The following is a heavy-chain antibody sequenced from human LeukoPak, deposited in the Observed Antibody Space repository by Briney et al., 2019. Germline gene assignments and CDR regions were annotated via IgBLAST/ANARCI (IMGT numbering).Heavy chain of an antibody. CDR2: INTNTGNP. J-gene: IGHJ4*02. CDR3: ARAAYCSDSSCYSWD. D-gene: IGHD2-15*01. V-gene: IGHV7-4-1*02. Sequence: GASVKVSCKASGYTFTNHAVKWVRQAPGQGLEWMGWINTNTGNPTYAQGFTGRFVLSLDTSVNTAYLEISSLKPEDTAVYYCARAAYCSDSSCYSWDWGQGTLVTVSS. CDR1: GYTFTNHA.